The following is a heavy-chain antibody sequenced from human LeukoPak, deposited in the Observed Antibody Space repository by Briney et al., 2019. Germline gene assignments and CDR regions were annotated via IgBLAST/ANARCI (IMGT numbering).Heavy chain of an antibody. J-gene: IGHJ4*02. CDR2: IIPILGIA. CDR1: GGTFSSYT. V-gene: IGHV1-69*02. Sequence: SVKVSCKASGGTFSSYTISWVRQAPGQGLEWMGRIIPILGIANYAQKFQGKVTITADKSTSTAYMELSSLRSEDTAVYYCARGPPVGWVVVPAANDDYWGQGTLVTVSS. D-gene: IGHD2-2*01. CDR3: ARGPPVGWVVVPAANDDY.